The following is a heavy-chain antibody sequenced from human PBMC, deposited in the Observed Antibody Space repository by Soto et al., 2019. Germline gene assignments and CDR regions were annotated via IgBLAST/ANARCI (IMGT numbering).Heavy chain of an antibody. J-gene: IGHJ3*02. CDR2: IYAGDSDA. V-gene: IGHV5-51*03. D-gene: IGHD3-22*01. CDR1: GFSFNTYW. CDR3: ARRGRYNTTSAYYTPTLDAFEI. Sequence: EVQLVQSGAEVKKPGESLKISCEGSGFSFNTYWIGWVRQMAGKGLEWMGIIYAGDSDAIYSPSFQGHVTFSADKSIGTAYLQWSSLNASDTAMYYCARRGRYNTTSAYYTPTLDAFEIWGQGTMVTVSS.